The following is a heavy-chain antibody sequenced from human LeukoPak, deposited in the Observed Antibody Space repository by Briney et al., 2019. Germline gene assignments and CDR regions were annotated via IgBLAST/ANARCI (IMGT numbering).Heavy chain of an antibody. CDR2: IKEAGTEK. V-gene: IGHV3-7*01. CDR3: ARDADLGATITGGFDI. CDR1: GFTFSRYW. D-gene: IGHD5-24*01. J-gene: IGHJ3*02. Sequence: GGSLRLSCAASGFTFSRYWMTWVRQAPGKGPEWVANIKEAGTEKFYVGSVKGRFTISRDNAKNSLYLQMNNLRSDDTAVYYCARDADLGATITGGFDIWGQGTMVTVSS.